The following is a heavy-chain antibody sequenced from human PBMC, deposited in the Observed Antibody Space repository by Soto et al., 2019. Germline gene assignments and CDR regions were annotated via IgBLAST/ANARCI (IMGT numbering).Heavy chain of an antibody. D-gene: IGHD2-21*01. J-gene: IGHJ6*02. CDR3: ARDVPDTNLFFYYYGMDV. CDR2: ISTDNGNT. CDR1: GYSFTAYG. Sequence: QIYLVQSGAEVREPGASVKVSCKASGYSFTAYGISWVRQAPGQGLEWMGWISTDNGNTNYAHNLQDRVSMTTDPSTSTAYMELWSLGSDDTAVYYCARDVPDTNLFFYYYGMDVWGQGTTVTVSS. V-gene: IGHV1-18*01.